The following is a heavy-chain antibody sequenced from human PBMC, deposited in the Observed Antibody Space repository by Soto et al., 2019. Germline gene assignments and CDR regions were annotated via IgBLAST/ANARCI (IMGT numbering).Heavy chain of an antibody. CDR2: IYYSGTT. CDR3: ARHRQYYDTSGYQQRYFDY. V-gene: IGHV4-39*01. D-gene: IGHD3-22*01. CDR1: GGSISSSPYY. Sequence: SETLSLTCSVSGGSISSSPYYWGWIRQPPGKGLEWLGTIYYSGTTSYNPSLKSRVIISVDTSNNQLFLKLRSVTDADTAVYYCARHRQYYDTSGYQQRYFDYWGQGTQVTVSS. J-gene: IGHJ4*02.